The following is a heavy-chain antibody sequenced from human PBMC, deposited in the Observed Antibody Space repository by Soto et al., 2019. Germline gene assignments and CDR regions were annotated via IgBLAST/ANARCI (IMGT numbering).Heavy chain of an antibody. J-gene: IGHJ6*02. V-gene: IGHV4-39*01. CDR1: GVSIISSSYY. CDR3: ARHLTYCSAGSCYSDFPYYGMDV. Sequence: PSETLSHTCTVSGVSIISSSYYWGWIRQPPGKGLERIGSIFYSWSTYYNPSLKSRVTISVDTSKNQFSLKLSSVTAADTAVYYCARHLTYCSAGSCYSDFPYYGMDVWGQGTTVTVSS. D-gene: IGHD2-15*01. CDR2: IFYSWST.